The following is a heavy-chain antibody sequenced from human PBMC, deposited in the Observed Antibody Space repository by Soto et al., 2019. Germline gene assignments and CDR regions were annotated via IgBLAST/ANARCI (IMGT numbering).Heavy chain of an antibody. V-gene: IGHV3-48*02. Sequence: VQLVESGGGLVQPGGSLRLSCAASGFTFSSYSMNWVRQAPGKGLEWVSYISSSSSTIYYADSVKGRFTISRDNAKNSLYLQMNSLRDEDTAVYYCARDSNPSTYYYDSSGYRDPLDYWGQGTLVTVSS. CDR2: ISSSSSTI. D-gene: IGHD3-22*01. CDR1: GFTFSSYS. CDR3: ARDSNPSTYYYDSSGYRDPLDY. J-gene: IGHJ4*02.